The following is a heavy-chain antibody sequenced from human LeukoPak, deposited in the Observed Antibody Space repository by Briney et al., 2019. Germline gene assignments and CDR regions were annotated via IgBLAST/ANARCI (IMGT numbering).Heavy chain of an antibody. Sequence: GESLKISCKGSGYSFTNYWIGWVRQTPRKGLEWMGIIYPGDSDTRYSPSFQGQVTISADKSFSTAYLQWSSLKASDTAIYYCARGMTSFDYWAQGTLVTVSS. CDR2: IYPGDSDT. J-gene: IGHJ4*02. D-gene: IGHD1-14*01. V-gene: IGHV5-51*01. CDR3: ARGMTSFDY. CDR1: GYSFTNYW.